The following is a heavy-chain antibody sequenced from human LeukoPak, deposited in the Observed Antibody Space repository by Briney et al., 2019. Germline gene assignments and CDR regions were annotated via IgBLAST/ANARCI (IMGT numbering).Heavy chain of an antibody. CDR2: IYHSGST. V-gene: IGHV4-61*02. Sequence: KASETLSLTCSVSGASMSSGSYYWSWIRQPAGRGLEWIGRIYHSGSTNYNPSLKSRVTISLDTSKNQFSLKLTSVTAADTAVYYCARGPRCSGGSCYSVSDYWGQGTLVTVSS. CDR1: GASMSSGSYY. J-gene: IGHJ4*02. D-gene: IGHD2-15*01. CDR3: ARGPRCSGGSCYSVSDY.